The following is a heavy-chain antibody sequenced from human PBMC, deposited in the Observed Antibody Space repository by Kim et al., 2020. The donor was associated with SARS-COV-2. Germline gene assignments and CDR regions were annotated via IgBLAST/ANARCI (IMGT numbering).Heavy chain of an antibody. J-gene: IGHJ4*02. CDR3: AKVAYDFWSGYYRNFDY. Sequence: GGSLRLSRAASGFTFSSYAMSWVRQAPGKGLEWVSAISGSGGSTYYADSVKGRFTISRDNSKNTLYLQMNSLRAEDTAVYYCAKVAYDFWSGYYRNFDYWGQGTLVTVSS. D-gene: IGHD3-3*01. V-gene: IGHV3-23*01. CDR1: GFTFSSYA. CDR2: ISGSGGST.